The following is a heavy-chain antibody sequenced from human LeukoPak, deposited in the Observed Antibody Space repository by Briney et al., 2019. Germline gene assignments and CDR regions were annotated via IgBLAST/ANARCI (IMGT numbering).Heavy chain of an antibody. CDR3: ARTLAVAGSYYFDY. CDR1: GYTFTSYG. CDR2: ISAYNGNT. Sequence: GASVKVSCKASGYTFTSYGIRWVRQAPGQGLEWMGWISAYNGNTNYAQKLQGRVTMTTDTSTSTAYMELRSLRPDDTAVYYCARTLAVAGSYYFDYWGQGTLVTVSS. J-gene: IGHJ4*02. V-gene: IGHV1-18*01. D-gene: IGHD6-19*01.